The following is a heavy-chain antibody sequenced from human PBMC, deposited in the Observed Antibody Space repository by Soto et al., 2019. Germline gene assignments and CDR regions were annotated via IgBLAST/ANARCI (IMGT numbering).Heavy chain of an antibody. V-gene: IGHV1-3*01. CDR2: INAGNGNT. J-gene: IGHJ1*01. CDR3: AREFQSLSSRWREYFQP. CDR1: GYSFTSYA. Sequence: ASVKVSCKASGYSFTSYAMHWVRQAPGQRFEWMGWINAGNGNTKQSENFQGRVTMTRDTSASTVYMEVSSLTSEDTAIYYCAREFQSLSSRWREYFQPWGQGTLVTVS. D-gene: IGHD6-13*01.